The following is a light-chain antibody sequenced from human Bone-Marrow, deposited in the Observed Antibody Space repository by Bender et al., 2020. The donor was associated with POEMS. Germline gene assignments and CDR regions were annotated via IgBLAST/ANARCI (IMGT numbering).Light chain of an antibody. CDR3: SSYAGSSNYV. V-gene: IGLV2-8*01. Sequence: QSALTQPPSASGSPGQAVTISCTGTTSDVGAYGYVSWYQHHPGKAPKVIIYEVNKRPFGVPHRFSGSKSGSTASLTVSGLQAEDEADYYCSSYAGSSNYVFGTGTTVTVL. CDR2: EVN. J-gene: IGLJ1*01. CDR1: TSDVGAYGY.